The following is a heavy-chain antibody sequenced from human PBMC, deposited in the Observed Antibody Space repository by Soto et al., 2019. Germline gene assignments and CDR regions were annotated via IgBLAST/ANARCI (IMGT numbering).Heavy chain of an antibody. J-gene: IGHJ4*02. CDR3: AKGVGGSGSYYPYYFDY. CDR1: GFTFSSYG. Sequence: GGSLRLSCAASGFTFSSYGMHWVRQAPGKGLEWVAVISYDGSNKYYADSVKGRFTISRDNSKNTLYLQMNSLRAEDTAVYYCAKGVGGSGSYYPYYFDYWGQGTLVTVSS. D-gene: IGHD3-10*01. CDR2: ISYDGSNK. V-gene: IGHV3-30*18.